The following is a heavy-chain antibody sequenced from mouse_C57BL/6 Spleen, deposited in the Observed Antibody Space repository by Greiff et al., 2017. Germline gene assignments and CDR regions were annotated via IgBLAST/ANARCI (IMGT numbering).Heavy chain of an antibody. CDR3: TPTVVAHWYFDV. CDR1: GFNIKDDY. Sequence: EVQLQQSGAELVRPGASVKLSCTASGFNIKDDYMHWVKQRPEQGLEWIGWIDPENGDTEYASKFQGKATITADTSSNTAYLPLSSLTSEDTAVYYCTPTVVAHWYFDVWGTGTTVTVSS. D-gene: IGHD1-1*01. CDR2: IDPENGDT. V-gene: IGHV14-4*01. J-gene: IGHJ1*03.